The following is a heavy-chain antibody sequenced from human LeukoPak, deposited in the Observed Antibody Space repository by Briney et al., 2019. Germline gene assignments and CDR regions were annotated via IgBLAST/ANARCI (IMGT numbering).Heavy chain of an antibody. D-gene: IGHD3-10*02. Sequence: PGGSLRLSCAASGFTFSDYVMIWVRQAPGKGLEWVSGITASGDRTFYGDSVRGRFTMSRDNAKNSLYLQMNSLRAEDTAVYYCAELGITMIGGVWGKGTTVTIPS. J-gene: IGHJ6*04. V-gene: IGHV3-23*01. CDR2: ITASGDRT. CDR3: AELGITMIGGV. CDR1: GFTFSDYV.